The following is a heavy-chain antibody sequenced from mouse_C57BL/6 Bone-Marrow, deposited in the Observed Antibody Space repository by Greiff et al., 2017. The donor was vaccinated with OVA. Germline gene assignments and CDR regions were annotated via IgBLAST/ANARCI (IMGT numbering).Heavy chain of an antibody. D-gene: IGHD1-1*01. CDR1: GFTFSSYG. J-gene: IGHJ2*01. V-gene: IGHV5-6*01. Sequence: EVKLMESGGDLVKPGGSLKLSCAASGFTFSSYGMSWVRQTPDKRLEWVATISSGGSYTYYPDSVKGRFTISRDTAKNTLYLQMSSLKSEDTAKYYGARHGDYGSFFDYWGQGTTLTVSS. CDR2: ISSGGSYT. CDR3: ARHGDYGSFFDY.